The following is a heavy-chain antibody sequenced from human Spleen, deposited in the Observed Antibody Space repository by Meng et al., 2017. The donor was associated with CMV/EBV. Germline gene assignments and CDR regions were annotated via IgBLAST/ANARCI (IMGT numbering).Heavy chain of an antibody. J-gene: IGHJ4*02. Sequence: GGSLRLSCAASGFTFDDYAMHWVRQAPGKGLEWVSSISWNSGSIGYADSVKGRFTISRDNSKNTLYLQMNSLRAEDTAVYYCAKDSGYGPDYFDYWGQGTLVTVSS. CDR1: GFTFDDYA. V-gene: IGHV3-9*01. D-gene: IGHD5-18*01. CDR2: ISWNSGSI. CDR3: AKDSGYGPDYFDY.